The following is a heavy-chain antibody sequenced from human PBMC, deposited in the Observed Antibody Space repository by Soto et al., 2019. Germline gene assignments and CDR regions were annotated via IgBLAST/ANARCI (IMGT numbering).Heavy chain of an antibody. Sequence: PGESLKISCKGSGYSFSNYWIAWVRQMPGKGLEWMAIIYPHDSDSAYSPSFQGQVTISADKSISTAYLQWSSLKASDTAMYYCASHRLWQWLALDYWGQGTLVTVSS. CDR1: GYSFSNYW. J-gene: IGHJ4*02. CDR3: ASHRLWQWLALDY. D-gene: IGHD6-19*01. V-gene: IGHV5-51*01. CDR2: IYPHDSDS.